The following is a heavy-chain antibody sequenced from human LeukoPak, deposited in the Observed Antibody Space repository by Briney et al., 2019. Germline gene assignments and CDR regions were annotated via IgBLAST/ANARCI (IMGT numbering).Heavy chain of an antibody. CDR2: IYYSGST. Sequence: SETLSLTCTVSDGSISSGGYYWSWIRQHPGKGLEWIGYIYYSGSTYYNPSLKSRVTISVDTSKNQFSLKLSSVTAADTAVYYCARVSYGDYFYFDYWGQGTLVTVSS. V-gene: IGHV4-31*03. CDR3: ARVSYGDYFYFDY. D-gene: IGHD4-17*01. J-gene: IGHJ4*02. CDR1: DGSISSGGYY.